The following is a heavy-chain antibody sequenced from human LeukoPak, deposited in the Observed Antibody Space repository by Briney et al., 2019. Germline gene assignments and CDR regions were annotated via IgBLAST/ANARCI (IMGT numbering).Heavy chain of an antibody. CDR2: INHSGST. D-gene: IGHD6-6*01. V-gene: IGHV4-34*01. CDR3: ARVSSSSFDY. Sequence: PSETLSLTYAVCGGSFSGYYWSWIRQPPGKGLEWIGEINHSGSTNYNPSLKSRVTISVDTSKNQFSLKLSSVTAADTAVYYCARVSSSSFDYWGQGTLVTVSS. J-gene: IGHJ4*02. CDR1: GGSFSGYY.